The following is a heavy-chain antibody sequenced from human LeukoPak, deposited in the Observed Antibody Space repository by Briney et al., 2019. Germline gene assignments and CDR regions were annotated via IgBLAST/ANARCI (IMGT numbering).Heavy chain of an antibody. CDR1: SGSISSGGHS. CDR2: IYHSGSGST. Sequence: SETLSLTCTVSSGSISSGGHSWSWIRQPPGKGLEWIGYIYHSGSGSTYYNPSLKSRVTISIDKSKNQFSLKLNSVTAADTAVYYCARINDFWSGPTLDVWGQGTTVTVYS. D-gene: IGHD3-3*01. J-gene: IGHJ6*02. CDR3: ARINDFWSGPTLDV. V-gene: IGHV4-30-2*01.